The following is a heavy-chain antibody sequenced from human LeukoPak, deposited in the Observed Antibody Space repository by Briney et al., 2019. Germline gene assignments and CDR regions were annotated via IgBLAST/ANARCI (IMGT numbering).Heavy chain of an antibody. CDR1: GYSFTSYW. V-gene: IGHV5-51*01. CDR2: IYPGDSDT. D-gene: IGHD6-13*01. CDR3: ARHYSSSWINWYFDL. J-gene: IGHJ2*01. Sequence: GESLKISCKGSGYSFTSYWIGWVRQMPGKGLEWMGIIYPGDSDTRYSPSFQGQVTISADKSISTAYLQWSSLKASDTAMYYCARHYSSSWINWYFDLWGRGTLVTVSS.